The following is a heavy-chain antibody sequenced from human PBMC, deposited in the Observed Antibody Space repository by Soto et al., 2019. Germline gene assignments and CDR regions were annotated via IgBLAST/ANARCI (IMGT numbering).Heavy chain of an antibody. Sequence: SETLSLTCAVYGGSFSGYYWSWIRQPPGKGLEWIGEINHSGSTNYNPSLKSRVTISVDTSKNQFSLKLSSVTAADTAVYYCARYIPPGDYFDYWGQGTLVTVS. CDR1: GGSFSGYY. CDR3: ARYIPPGDYFDY. V-gene: IGHV4-34*01. CDR2: INHSGST. J-gene: IGHJ4*02. D-gene: IGHD3-10*01.